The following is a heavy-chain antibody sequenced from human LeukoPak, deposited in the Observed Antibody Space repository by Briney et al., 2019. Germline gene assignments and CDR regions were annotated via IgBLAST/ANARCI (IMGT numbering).Heavy chain of an antibody. Sequence: GESLKISCKGSGYSFTSYWIGWVRQMPGKGLEWMGIIYPGDSNTRYSPSFQGQVTISADKSISTAYLQWSSLKASDTAMYYCARGPDVVRGVIRTVIFDYWGQGTLVTVSS. CDR2: IYPGDSNT. V-gene: IGHV5-51*01. CDR3: ARGPDVVRGVIRTVIFDY. J-gene: IGHJ4*02. D-gene: IGHD3-10*01. CDR1: GYSFTSYW.